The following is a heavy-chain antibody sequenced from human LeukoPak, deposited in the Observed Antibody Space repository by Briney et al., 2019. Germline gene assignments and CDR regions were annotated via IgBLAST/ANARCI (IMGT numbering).Heavy chain of an antibody. D-gene: IGHD3-9*01. CDR3: AGELRYWGSNGNWFDP. Sequence: SETLSLTCTVSGASISSGSYYWSWIRQPAGKGLEWIGRIYISGSTNYNPSLKSRVTISVDTSKNQFSLKLSSVTAADTAVYYCAGELRYWGSNGNWFDPWGQGTLVTVSS. J-gene: IGHJ5*02. V-gene: IGHV4-61*02. CDR1: GASISSGSYY. CDR2: IYISGST.